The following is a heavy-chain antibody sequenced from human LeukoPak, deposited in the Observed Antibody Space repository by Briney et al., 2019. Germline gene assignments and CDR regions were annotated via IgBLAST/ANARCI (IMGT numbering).Heavy chain of an antibody. V-gene: IGHV1-2*02. CDR2: INPNSGGT. CDR3: ARDQYSSPGYYMDV. J-gene: IGHJ6*03. D-gene: IGHD6-6*01. Sequence: ASVKVSCKASGYTFTGYYMHWVRQAPGQGLEWMGWINPNSGGTNYAQKFQGRVTMTRDTSISTAYMELSRLRSDDTAVYYCARDQYSSPGYYMDVWGKGTTVTVSS. CDR1: GYTFTGYY.